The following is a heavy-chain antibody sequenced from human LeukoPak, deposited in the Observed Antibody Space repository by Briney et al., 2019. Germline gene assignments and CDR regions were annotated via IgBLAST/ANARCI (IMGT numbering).Heavy chain of an antibody. CDR1: GFTFSSYS. CDR3: AKDSGPYYYDSSGYHNAFDI. CDR2: ISWNSGSI. V-gene: IGHV3-9*01. Sequence: GGSLRLSCETSGFTFSSYSMNWVRQAPGKGLEWVSGISWNSGSIGYADSVKGRFTISRDNAKNSLYLQMNSLRAEDTALYYCAKDSGPYYYDSSGYHNAFDIWGQGTMVTVSS. D-gene: IGHD3-22*01. J-gene: IGHJ3*02.